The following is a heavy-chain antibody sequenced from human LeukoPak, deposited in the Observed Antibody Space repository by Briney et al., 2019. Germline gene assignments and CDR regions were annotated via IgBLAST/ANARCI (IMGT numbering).Heavy chain of an antibody. Sequence: PGGSLRLSCAASGFTFSSYAMHWVRQAPGKGLEWVAVISYDGSNKYYADSVKGRFTISRDNSKNTLYLRMNSLRAEDTAVYYCARVSSYGSGSYYNPGEFDYWGQGTLVTVSS. V-gene: IGHV3-30-3*01. D-gene: IGHD3-10*01. J-gene: IGHJ4*02. CDR3: ARVSSYGSGSYYNPGEFDY. CDR1: GFTFSSYA. CDR2: ISYDGSNK.